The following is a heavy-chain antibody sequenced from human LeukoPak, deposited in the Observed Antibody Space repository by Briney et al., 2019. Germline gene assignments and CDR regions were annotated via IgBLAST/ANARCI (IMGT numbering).Heavy chain of an antibody. CDR3: AKGFGGYDYRDAFDI. CDR2: ISYDGSNK. J-gene: IGHJ3*02. D-gene: IGHD5-12*01. CDR1: GSTFSSYG. Sequence: GGSLSLSCAASGSTFSSYGMHWVRQAPGKGLEWVAVISYDGSNKYYADSVKGRFTISRDNSKNTLYLQMNSLRAEDTAVYYCAKGFGGYDYRDAFDIWGQGTMVTVSS. V-gene: IGHV3-30*18.